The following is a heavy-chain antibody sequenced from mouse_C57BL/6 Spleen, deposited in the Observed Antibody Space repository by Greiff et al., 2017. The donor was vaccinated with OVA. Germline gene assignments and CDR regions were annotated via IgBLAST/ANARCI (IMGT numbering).Heavy chain of an antibody. CDR3: TGGNYPWFAY. Sequence: EVKLQESGAELVRPGASVKLSCTASGFNIKDDYMHWVKQRPEQGLEWIGWIDPENGDTEYASKFQGKATITADTSSNTAYLQLSSLTSEDTAVYYCTGGNYPWFAYWGQGTLVTVSA. J-gene: IGHJ3*01. D-gene: IGHD2-1*01. CDR1: GFNIKDDY. V-gene: IGHV14-4*01. CDR2: IDPENGDT.